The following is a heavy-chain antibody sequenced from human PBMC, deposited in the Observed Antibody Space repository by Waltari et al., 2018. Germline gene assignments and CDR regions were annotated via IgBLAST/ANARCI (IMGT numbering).Heavy chain of an antibody. CDR1: GYTFTSYA. Sequence: QVQLVQSGAAVKKPGASVKVSCKASGYTFTSYAMHWVRQAPGQRLEWMGWINAGNGNTKYSQKFQGRVTITRDTSASTAYMGLSSLRSEATAVYYCARDIGGSYPDYWGQGTLVTVSS. CDR2: INAGNGNT. D-gene: IGHD1-26*01. V-gene: IGHV1-3*01. J-gene: IGHJ4*02. CDR3: ARDIGGSYPDY.